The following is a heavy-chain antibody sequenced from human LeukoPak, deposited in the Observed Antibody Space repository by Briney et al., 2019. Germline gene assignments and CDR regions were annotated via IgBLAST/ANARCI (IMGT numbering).Heavy chain of an antibody. CDR2: ISYDGSNK. CDR3: AKDLGGSHMLYAFDI. Sequence: GGSLRLSCAASGFTFSSYGMHWVRQAPGKGLEWVAVISYDGSNKYYADSVKRRFTISRDNSKNTLYLQMNSLRAEDTAVYYCAKDLGGSHMLYAFDIWGQGTMVTVSS. D-gene: IGHD1-26*01. CDR1: GFTFSSYG. V-gene: IGHV3-30*18. J-gene: IGHJ3*02.